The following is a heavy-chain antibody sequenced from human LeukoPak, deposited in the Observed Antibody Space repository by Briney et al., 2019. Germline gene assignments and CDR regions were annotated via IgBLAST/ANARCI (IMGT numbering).Heavy chain of an antibody. D-gene: IGHD3-10*02. J-gene: IGHJ6*04. Sequence: PGGSLRLSCTVSGFTVSSNSMSWVRQAPGKGLEWVSYISSSGSTIYDADSVKGRFTISRDNAKNSLYLQMNSLRAEDTAVYYCAELGITMIGGVWGKGTTVTISS. CDR3: AELGITMIGGV. V-gene: IGHV3-48*04. CDR2: ISSSGSTI. CDR1: GFTVSSNS.